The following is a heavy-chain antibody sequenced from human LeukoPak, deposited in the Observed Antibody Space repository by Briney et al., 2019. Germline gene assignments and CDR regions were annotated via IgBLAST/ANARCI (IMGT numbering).Heavy chain of an antibody. J-gene: IGHJ4*02. CDR1: GFTFSSYS. CDR2: ISSSSSYI. Sequence: PGGSLRLSCAAPGFTFSSYSMNWVRQAPGKGLEWVSSISSSSSYIYYADSVKGRFTISRDNAKNSLYLQMNSLRAEDTAVYYCARVKTKYDSSGYYPWYFDYWGQGTLVTVSS. D-gene: IGHD3-22*01. CDR3: ARVKTKYDSSGYYPWYFDY. V-gene: IGHV3-21*01.